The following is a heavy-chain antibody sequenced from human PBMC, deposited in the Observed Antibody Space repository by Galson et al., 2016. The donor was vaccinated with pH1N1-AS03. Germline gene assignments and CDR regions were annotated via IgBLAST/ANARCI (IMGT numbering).Heavy chain of an antibody. D-gene: IGHD3-10*01. Sequence: SVKVSCKASGYTFTRYYMHWVRQAPGQGLEWMGVNDPSGGGTTYAQKFHGRVTMTRDTSTTTAHMELSSLRSEDTAIYYCVAYGSGTQAYFDYWGQGTLVTVSS. CDR2: NDPSGGGT. J-gene: IGHJ4*02. CDR1: GYTFTRYY. V-gene: IGHV1-46*01. CDR3: VAYGSGTQAYFDY.